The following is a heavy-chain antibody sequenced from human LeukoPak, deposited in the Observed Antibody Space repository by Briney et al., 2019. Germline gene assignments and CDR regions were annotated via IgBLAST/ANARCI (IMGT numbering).Heavy chain of an antibody. D-gene: IGHD4-17*01. CDR3: ARDYGDYGSAFDI. Sequence: SVKVSCKASGYTFTSYYMHWVRQAPGQGLEWMGRIIPIFGTANYAQKFQGRVTITADESTSTAYMELSSLRSEDTAVYYCARDYGDYGSAFDIWGQGTMVTVSS. CDR2: IIPIFGTA. CDR1: GYTFTSYY. V-gene: IGHV1-69*13. J-gene: IGHJ3*02.